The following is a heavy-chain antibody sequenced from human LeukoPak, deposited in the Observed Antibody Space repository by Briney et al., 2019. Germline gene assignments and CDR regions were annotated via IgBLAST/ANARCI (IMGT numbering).Heavy chain of an antibody. D-gene: IGHD6-13*01. CDR1: GYSFTNYW. V-gene: IGHV5-51*01. CDR3: ARRSAAGTRGDNWFDP. Sequence: GESLRISCKGSGYSFTNYWIGWVRQMPDKGLEWMGIIYPGDSDTKYSPSFQGQVTISADKSISTAYLQWSSLKASDTAMYYCARRSAAGTRGDNWFDPWGQGTLVTVSS. CDR2: IYPGDSDT. J-gene: IGHJ5*02.